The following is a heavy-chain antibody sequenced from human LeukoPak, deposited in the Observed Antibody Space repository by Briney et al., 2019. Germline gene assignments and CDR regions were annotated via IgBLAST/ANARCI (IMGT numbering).Heavy chain of an antibody. CDR3: ARIGIVVVLAAMRSLDYGMDV. V-gene: IGHV1-18*01. CDR1: GYTFTNYG. J-gene: IGHJ6*02. D-gene: IGHD2-2*01. CDR2: ISAYNGNT. Sequence: GASVRVSCKASGYTFTNYGISWVRQAPGQGLEWMGWISAYNGNTNYAQKLQGRVTMTTDTSTSTAYMELRSLRSDDTAVYYCARIGIVVVLAAMRSLDYGMDVWGQGTTVTVSS.